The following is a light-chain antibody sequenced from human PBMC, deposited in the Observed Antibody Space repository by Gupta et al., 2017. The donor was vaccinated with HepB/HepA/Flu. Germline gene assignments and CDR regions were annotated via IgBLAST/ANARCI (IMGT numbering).Light chain of an antibody. CDR3: QQRNNWPSVT. CDR1: QSLNSY. CDR2: DAS. V-gene: IGKV3-11*01. Sequence: EIVLTQSPATLSLSPGDTATLSCRASQSLNSYLAWYQHKPGQAPRLLIYDASNRASGIPARFSGSGSGTDFTLTISSLEPEDFAIYYCQQRNNWPSVTFGQGTRLEIK. J-gene: IGKJ5*01.